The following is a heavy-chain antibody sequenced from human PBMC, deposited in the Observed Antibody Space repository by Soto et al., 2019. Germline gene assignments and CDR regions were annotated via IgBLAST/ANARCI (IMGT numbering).Heavy chain of an antibody. D-gene: IGHD2-15*01. J-gene: IGHJ5*02. CDR3: ARPSAYCSGGSCYSPSWFDP. Sequence: QLQLQESGPGLVKPSETLSLTCTVSGGSISSSSYYWGWIRQPPGKGLEWIGSIYYTGSTDYNPSLKSRVTISVDTSNNQFSLKLSSVSAADTAVYYCARPSAYCSGGSCYSPSWFDPWGQGTLVTVSS. V-gene: IGHV4-39*01. CDR1: GGSISSSSYY. CDR2: IYYTGST.